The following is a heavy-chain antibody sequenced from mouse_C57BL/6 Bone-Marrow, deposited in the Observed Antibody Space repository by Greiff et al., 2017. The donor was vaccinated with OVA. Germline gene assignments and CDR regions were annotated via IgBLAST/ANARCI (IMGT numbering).Heavy chain of an antibody. D-gene: IGHD2-2*01. Sequence: VKLQESGPELVKPGASVKISCKASGYAFSSSWMNWVKQRPGKGLEWIGRIYPGDGDTNYNGKFKGKATLTADKSSSTAYMQLSSLTSEDSAVYFCARGGYDGYWGQGTTLTVSS. CDR1: GYAFSSSW. CDR3: ARGGYDGY. J-gene: IGHJ2*01. CDR2: IYPGDGDT. V-gene: IGHV1-82*01.